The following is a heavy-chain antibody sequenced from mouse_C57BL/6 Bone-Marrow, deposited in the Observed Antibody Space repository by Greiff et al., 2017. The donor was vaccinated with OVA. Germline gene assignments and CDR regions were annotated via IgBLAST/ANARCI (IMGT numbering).Heavy chain of an antibody. CDR2: IDPSDSET. Sequence: QVQLQQPGAELVRPGSSVKLSCKASGYTFTSYWMHWVKQRPIQGLEWIGNIDPSDSETHYNQKFKDKATLTVDKSSSTAYMQLSSLTSEDSAVYYCARTYYYGSSYDYYAMDYWGQGTSVTVSS. CDR1: GYTFTSYW. V-gene: IGHV1-52*01. D-gene: IGHD1-1*01. J-gene: IGHJ4*01. CDR3: ARTYYYGSSYDYYAMDY.